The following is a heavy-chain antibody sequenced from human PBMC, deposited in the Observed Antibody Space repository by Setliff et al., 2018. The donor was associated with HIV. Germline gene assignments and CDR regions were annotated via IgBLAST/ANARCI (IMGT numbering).Heavy chain of an antibody. J-gene: IGHJ6*03. CDR3: AGGSSWQYYYYYYMDV. CDR1: GGSFSGYY. D-gene: IGHD6-13*01. V-gene: IGHV4-34*01. Sequence: LSLTCAVYGGSFSGYYWSWIRQPPGKGLEWIGEINHSGSTNYNPSLKSRVTISVDTSKNQLSLKLSSVTAADTAVYYCAGGSSWQYYYYYYMDVWGKGTTVTVSS. CDR2: INHSGST.